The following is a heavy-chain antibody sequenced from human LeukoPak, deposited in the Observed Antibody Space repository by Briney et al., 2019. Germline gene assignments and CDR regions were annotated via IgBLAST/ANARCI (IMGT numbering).Heavy chain of an antibody. Sequence: SETLSLTCTVSGGSISSSNYYWGWIRQPPGKGLECIGTIYYSGSSYYNPSLKSRVTISVDTSKNQLSLKLSSVTAADSAVYYFARLLLAAGTLCFDYWGQGTLVTVSS. D-gene: IGHD1/OR15-1a*01. CDR2: IYYSGSS. CDR3: ARLLLAAGTLCFDY. J-gene: IGHJ4*02. CDR1: GGSISSSNYY. V-gene: IGHV4-39*01.